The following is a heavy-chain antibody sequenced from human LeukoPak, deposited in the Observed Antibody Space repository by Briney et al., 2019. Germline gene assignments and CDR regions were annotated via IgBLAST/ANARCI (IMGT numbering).Heavy chain of an antibody. CDR3: ARAEREGRFDP. CDR2: ISSSSGYI. Sequence: GGSLRLSCAASGFTFSSYTMNWVRQAPGKGLEWVSSISSSSGYIYYADSVKGRFTISRDNAKNSLYLQMNGLRAEDTAVYYCARAEREGRFDPWGQGTLVTVSS. D-gene: IGHD5-24*01. CDR1: GFTFSSYT. J-gene: IGHJ5*02. V-gene: IGHV3-21*01.